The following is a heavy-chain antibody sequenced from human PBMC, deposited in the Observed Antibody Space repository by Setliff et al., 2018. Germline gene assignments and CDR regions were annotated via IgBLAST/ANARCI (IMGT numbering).Heavy chain of an antibody. D-gene: IGHD3-22*01. J-gene: IGHJ3*01. CDR2: VYYSGYT. V-gene: IGHV4-39*07. Sequence: SETLSLTCNVSGGSVSSTSHYWGWIRQPPGKGMEWIGSVYYSGYTYYNPSLQSRVTISVDMSKNQFSLKLKSVTAADTAVYYCARLYHNDNSADFRRAPFDVWGQGMMVTVSS. CDR3: ARLYHNDNSADFRRAPFDV. CDR1: GGSVSSTSHY.